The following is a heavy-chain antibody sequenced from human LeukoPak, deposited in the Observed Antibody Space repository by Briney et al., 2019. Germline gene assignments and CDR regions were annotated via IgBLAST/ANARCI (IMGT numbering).Heavy chain of an antibody. CDR3: ARGWYYDSSGYPPFDY. V-gene: IGHV1-18*01. CDR1: GYTFTSYG. D-gene: IGHD3-22*01. CDR2: ISAYNGNT. Sequence: GASVKVSCKASGYTFTSYGISWVRQAPGQGLERMGWISAYNGNTNYAQKLQGRVTMTTDTSTSTAYMELRSLRSDDTAVYYCARGWYYDSSGYPPFDYWGQGTLVTVSS. J-gene: IGHJ4*02.